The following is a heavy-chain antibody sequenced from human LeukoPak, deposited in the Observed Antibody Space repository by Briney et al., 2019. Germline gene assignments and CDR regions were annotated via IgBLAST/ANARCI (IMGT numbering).Heavy chain of an antibody. CDR2: ISPSGGST. CDR3: ARGAPTTRIGAGRFDY. V-gene: IGHV1-46*01. J-gene: IGHJ4*02. Sequence: ASVKVSCKAFGYSLTNYYVHWVRQAPGQGLEWMGEISPSGGSTSYAQKFQGRITVTRDTYTNTVYMDLSSLRSEDTATYYCARGAPTTRIGAGRFDYWGQGSLLTVAS. CDR1: GYSLTNYY. D-gene: IGHD5-12*01.